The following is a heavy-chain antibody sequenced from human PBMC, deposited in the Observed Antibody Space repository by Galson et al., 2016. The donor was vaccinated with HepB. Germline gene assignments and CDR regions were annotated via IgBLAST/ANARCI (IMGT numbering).Heavy chain of an antibody. CDR1: GGSVRSATYY. CDR2: IYYSGNT. D-gene: IGHD3-10*01. Sequence: ETLSLTCTVSGGSVRSATYYWSWIRQPPGKGLEWIGYIYYSGNTNYNPSLNSRVTISLDTSKNQFSLKLSSVTAADTALYFCARERTFISPWGQGTLVTVSS. J-gene: IGHJ5*02. V-gene: IGHV4-61*01. CDR3: ARERTFISP.